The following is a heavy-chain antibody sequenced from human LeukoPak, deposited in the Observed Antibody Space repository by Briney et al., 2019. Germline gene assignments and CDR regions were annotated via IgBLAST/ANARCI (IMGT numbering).Heavy chain of an antibody. Sequence: RGSLRLSCAASGFTFSSYEMNWVRQAPGKGLEWVSYISSSGSTIYYADSVKGRFTISRDNAKNSLYLQMNSLRAEDTAVYYCARGGVRGVIITNPFDYWGQGTLVTVSS. V-gene: IGHV3-48*03. CDR2: ISSSGSTI. J-gene: IGHJ4*02. D-gene: IGHD3-10*01. CDR3: ARGGVRGVIITNPFDY. CDR1: GFTFSSYE.